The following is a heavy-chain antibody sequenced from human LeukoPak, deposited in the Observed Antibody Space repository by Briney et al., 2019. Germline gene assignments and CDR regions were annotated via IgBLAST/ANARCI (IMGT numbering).Heavy chain of an antibody. CDR2: ISAYNGNT. CDR1: GYTFTSYG. Sequence: ASVKVSCKASGYTFTSYGISWVRQAPGQGLEWMGWISAYNGNTNYAQKLQGRVTMTTDTSTSTAYMELRSLRSDDTAVYYCARKTTVTTYPGNWFDPWGQGTPVTVSS. J-gene: IGHJ5*02. CDR3: ARKTTVTTYPGNWFDP. D-gene: IGHD4-17*01. V-gene: IGHV1-18*01.